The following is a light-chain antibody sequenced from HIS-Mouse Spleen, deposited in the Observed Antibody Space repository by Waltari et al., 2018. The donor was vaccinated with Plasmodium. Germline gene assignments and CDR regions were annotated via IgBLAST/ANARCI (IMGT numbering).Light chain of an antibody. CDR1: RSDFGSYNL. CDR2: EGS. J-gene: IGLJ2*01. V-gene: IGLV2-23*03. Sequence: QSALTQPPSVSGSPGQSITISCTVTRSDFGSYNLFSCYQQHPGKAPKLMIYEGSKRPSGVSNRFSGSKSGNTASLTISGLQAEDEADYYCCSYAGSSTFVVFGGGTKLTVL. CDR3: CSYAGSSTFVV.